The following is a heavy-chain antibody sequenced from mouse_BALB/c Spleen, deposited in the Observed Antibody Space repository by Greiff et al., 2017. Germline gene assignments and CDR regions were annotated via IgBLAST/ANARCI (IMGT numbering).Heavy chain of an antibody. D-gene: IGHD1-1*01. V-gene: IGHV1-69*01. CDR3: ALYGLGGY. Sequence: VQLQQPGAELVMPGASVKMSCKASGYTFTDYWMHWVKQRPGQGLEWIGAIDTSDSYTSYNQKFKGKATLTVDESSSTAYMQLSSLTSEDSAVYYCALYGLGGYWGQGTTLTVSS. CDR1: GYTFTDYW. J-gene: IGHJ2*01. CDR2: IDTSDSYT.